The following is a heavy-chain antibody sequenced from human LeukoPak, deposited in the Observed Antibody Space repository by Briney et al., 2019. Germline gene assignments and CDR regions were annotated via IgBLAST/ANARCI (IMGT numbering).Heavy chain of an antibody. CDR1: GFTFNSYS. V-gene: IGHV3-21*01. Sequence: GGSLRLSCAASGFTFNSYSMNWVRQAPGKGLEWVSSIGSSSSTYMYYAESVKGRFTISRDNAKNSLYLQMNSLRAEDTAVYYCAKGGYSTVFDPWGQGTLVTVSS. CDR2: IGSSSSTYM. J-gene: IGHJ5*02. D-gene: IGHD6-13*01. CDR3: AKGGYSTVFDP.